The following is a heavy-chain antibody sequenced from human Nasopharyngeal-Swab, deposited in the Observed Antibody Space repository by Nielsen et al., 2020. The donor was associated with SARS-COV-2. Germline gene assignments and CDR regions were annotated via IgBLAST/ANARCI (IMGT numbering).Heavy chain of an antibody. J-gene: IGHJ4*02. CDR2: IRSKANSYAT. CDR3: TSAYSSGWYR. D-gene: IGHD6-19*01. V-gene: IGHV3-73*01. CDR1: GFTFSGSA. Sequence: GASLKISCAASGFTFSGSAIHWLRQTSGKGLEWVGRIRSKANSYATENAASVKGRFTISRDDSKNTAYLQMNSLKTEDTAVYYCTSAYSSGWYRWGQGTLVTVSS.